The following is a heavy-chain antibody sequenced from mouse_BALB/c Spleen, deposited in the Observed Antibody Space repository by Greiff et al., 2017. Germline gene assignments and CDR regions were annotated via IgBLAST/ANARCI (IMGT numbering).Heavy chain of an antibody. CDR2: ISSGGST. Sequence: EVMLVESGGGLVKPGGSLKLSCAASGFTFSSYAMSWVRQTPEKRLEWVASISSGGSTYYPDSVKGRFTISRDNARNILYLQMSSLRSEDTAMYYCARGFDYDWFAYWGQGTLVTVSA. CDR3: ARGFDYDWFAY. V-gene: IGHV5-6-5*01. J-gene: IGHJ3*01. CDR1: GFTFSSYA. D-gene: IGHD2-4*01.